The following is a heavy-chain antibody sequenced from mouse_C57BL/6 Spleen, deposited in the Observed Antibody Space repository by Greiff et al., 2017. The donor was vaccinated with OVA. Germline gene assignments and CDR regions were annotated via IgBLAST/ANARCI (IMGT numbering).Heavy chain of an antibody. V-gene: IGHV1-15*01. D-gene: IGHD3-3*01. CDR2: IDPETGGT. CDR3: TTGLGDY. Sequence: VQLQQSGAELVRPGASVTLSCKASGYTFSDYEMHWEKQTPVHGLEWLGAIDPETGGTAYNQKIKGKAILTADKTSSTAYMELRSMTSEDCAVLYCTTGLGDYWGQGTTLTVSS. J-gene: IGHJ2*01. CDR1: GYTFSDYE.